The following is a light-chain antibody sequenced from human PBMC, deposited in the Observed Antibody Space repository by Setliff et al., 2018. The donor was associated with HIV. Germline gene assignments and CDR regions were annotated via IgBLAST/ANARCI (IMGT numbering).Light chain of an antibody. V-gene: IGLV2-11*01. CDR3: YSYAGSSYV. Sequence: SALAQPRSVSGSPGQSVTISCTGTSSDVGGYNYVSWYQQHPGKAPKLMIYDVNKRPSGVPDRFSGSKSGKMASLTISGLQAEDEADYYCYSYAGSSYVFGTGTKVTVL. CDR1: SSDVGGYNY. J-gene: IGLJ1*01. CDR2: DVN.